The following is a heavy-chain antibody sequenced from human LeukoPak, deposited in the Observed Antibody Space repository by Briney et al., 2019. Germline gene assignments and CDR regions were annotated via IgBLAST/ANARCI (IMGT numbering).Heavy chain of an antibody. CDR1: GYTFTSYD. V-gene: IGHV1-8*01. CDR3: ARGQGGGGYDFWSGCYKYNWFDS. J-gene: IGHJ5*01. Sequence: ASVKVSCKASGYTFTSYDINWERQATGQGLEWMGWMNPNSGNTGYAQKFQGRVTMTRNTSISTAYMELSSLRSEDTAVYYCARGQGGGGYDFWSGCYKYNWFDSWGQGTLVSVSS. D-gene: IGHD3-3*01. CDR2: MNPNSGNT.